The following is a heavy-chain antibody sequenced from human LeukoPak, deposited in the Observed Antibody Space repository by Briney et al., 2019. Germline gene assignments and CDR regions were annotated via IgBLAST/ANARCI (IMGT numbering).Heavy chain of an antibody. J-gene: IGHJ5*02. V-gene: IGHV1-2*02. CDR3: ASPDYYGPGSYKFDL. Sequence: ASVKVSFKASAYTFIGYYMHWVRQAPGQGLEWMGWINPNNGATKYAQKFRGRVTMTSDTSISTAYMELGRLTSDDTAVYYCASPDYYGPGSYKFDLWGQGTLVTVSS. CDR2: INPNNGAT. D-gene: IGHD3-10*01. CDR1: AYTFIGYY.